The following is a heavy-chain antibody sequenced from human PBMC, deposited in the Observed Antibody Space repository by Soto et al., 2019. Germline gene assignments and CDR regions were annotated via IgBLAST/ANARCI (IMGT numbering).Heavy chain of an antibody. V-gene: IGHV4-34*01. Sequence: SETPSPTCAVYGGSFSGYYWSWIRQPPGKGLEWIGEINHSGSTNYNPSLKSRVTISVDTSKNQFSLKLSSVTAADTAVYYCARVRSSGWHRRLTLILDYWGQGTLVTVSS. CDR1: GGSFSGYY. CDR2: INHSGST. D-gene: IGHD6-19*01. J-gene: IGHJ4*02. CDR3: ARVRSSGWHRRLTLILDY.